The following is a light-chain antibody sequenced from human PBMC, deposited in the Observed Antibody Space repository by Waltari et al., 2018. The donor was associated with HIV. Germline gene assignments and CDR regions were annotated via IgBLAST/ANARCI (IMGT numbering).Light chain of an antibody. Sequence: EIVLTQSPDTLSLSPGERATLSCRASQRVTSAYLAWYQQKPGQPPRLLIYGASTRATGIADRFSGSGSGTDFTLTISRLEPEDFAVYYCQQYGTTPTFGQGTTVEI. J-gene: IGKJ1*01. CDR1: QRVTSAY. V-gene: IGKV3-20*01. CDR2: GAS. CDR3: QQYGTTPT.